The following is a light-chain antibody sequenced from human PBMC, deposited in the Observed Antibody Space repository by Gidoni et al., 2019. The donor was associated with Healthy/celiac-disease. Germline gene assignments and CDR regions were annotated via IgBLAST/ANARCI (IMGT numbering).Light chain of an antibody. CDR1: QSISSY. Sequence: DIQMTQSPSSLSASVGDRVTITCRASQSISSYLNWYQQKPGKAPKLLIYAASSLQSGVPSRCSGSGSGTDFTLTISSRQPEDFATYYCQQSYSTPRYTFGQGTKLEIK. CDR3: QQSYSTPRYT. V-gene: IGKV1-39*01. CDR2: AAS. J-gene: IGKJ2*01.